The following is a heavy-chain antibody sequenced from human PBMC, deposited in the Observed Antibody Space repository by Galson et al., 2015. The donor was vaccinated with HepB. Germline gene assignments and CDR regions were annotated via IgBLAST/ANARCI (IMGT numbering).Heavy chain of an antibody. Sequence: SVKVSCKASGYTFTSYGISWVRQAPGQGLKWMGWISAYNGNTNYAQKLQGRVTMTTDTSTSTAYMELRSLRSDDTAVYYCARRVWDAYYDFWSGYYPSDFNYYYYYMDVWGKGTTVTVSS. V-gene: IGHV1-18*01. CDR2: ISAYNGNT. J-gene: IGHJ6*03. CDR1: GYTFTSYG. D-gene: IGHD3-3*01. CDR3: ARRVWDAYYDFWSGYYPSDFNYYYYYMDV.